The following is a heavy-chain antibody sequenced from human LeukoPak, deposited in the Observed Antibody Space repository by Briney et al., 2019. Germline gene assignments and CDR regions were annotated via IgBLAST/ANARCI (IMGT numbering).Heavy chain of an antibody. Sequence: PGGSLRLSCAASGFTFSSYSMNWVRQAPGKGLEWVSYTRSSSSTIYYADSVKGRFTISRDNAKNSLYLQMNSLRAEDTAVYYCARDGSGRVPEMSAPDYWGQGTLVTVSS. J-gene: IGHJ4*02. CDR3: ARDGSGRVPEMSAPDY. V-gene: IGHV3-48*01. CDR1: GFTFSSYS. D-gene: IGHD3-10*01. CDR2: TRSSSSTI.